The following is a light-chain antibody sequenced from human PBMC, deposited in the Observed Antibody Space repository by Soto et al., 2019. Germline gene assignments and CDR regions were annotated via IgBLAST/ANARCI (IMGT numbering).Light chain of an antibody. V-gene: IGKV1-16*02. CDR1: QGISNN. CDR2: DAS. Sequence: DIQMTQSPPSLPASVGDRVTITCRSSQGISNNLAWYQQKPWKPHQSLIYDASSLACGVPSKFSGSGSGTDFTLTISRVQAEDFATYYCKQDNRYPFTFGPGTKVDIK. CDR3: KQDNRYPFT. J-gene: IGKJ3*01.